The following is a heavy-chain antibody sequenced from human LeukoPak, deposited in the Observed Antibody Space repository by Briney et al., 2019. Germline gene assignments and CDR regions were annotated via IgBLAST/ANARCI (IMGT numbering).Heavy chain of an antibody. CDR1: RFTLSSYS. CDR3: ARGGVYYYDSSGYVNY. V-gene: IGHV3-53*01. CDR2: IYSGGST. J-gene: IGHJ4*02. Sequence: GGSLRLSCAASRFTLSSYSMNWVRQAPGKGLEWVSVIYSGGSTYYADSVKGRFTISRDNSKNTLYLQMNSLRAEDTAVYYCARGGVYYYDSSGYVNYWGQGTLVTVSS. D-gene: IGHD3-22*01.